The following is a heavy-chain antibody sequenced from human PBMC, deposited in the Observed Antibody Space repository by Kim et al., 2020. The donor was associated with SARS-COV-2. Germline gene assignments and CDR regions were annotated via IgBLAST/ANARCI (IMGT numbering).Heavy chain of an antibody. Sequence: GGSLRLSCAASGFTFSSYSMNWVRQAPGKGLEWVSSISSSSSYIYYADSVKGRFTISRDNAKNSLYLQMNSLRAEDTAVYYCASLFYINSIVGATTNYYYGMDVWGQGTTVTVSS. V-gene: IGHV3-21*01. CDR3: ASLFYINSIVGATTNYYYGMDV. J-gene: IGHJ6*02. D-gene: IGHD1-26*01. CDR1: GFTFSSYS. CDR2: ISSSSSYI.